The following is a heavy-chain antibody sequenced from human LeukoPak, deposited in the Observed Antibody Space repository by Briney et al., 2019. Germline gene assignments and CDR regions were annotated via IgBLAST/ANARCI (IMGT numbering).Heavy chain of an antibody. Sequence: SETLSLTCTVSGGSVSSGSYYWSWIRQPPGKGLEWIGYIYYSGSTNYNPSLKSRVTISIDTSKNQFSLKLSSVTAADTAAYYCARKGVPFYYGMDVWGQGTTVTVSS. CDR1: GGSVSSGSYY. J-gene: IGHJ6*02. D-gene: IGHD3-16*01. CDR3: ARKGVPFYYGMDV. V-gene: IGHV4-61*01. CDR2: IYYSGST.